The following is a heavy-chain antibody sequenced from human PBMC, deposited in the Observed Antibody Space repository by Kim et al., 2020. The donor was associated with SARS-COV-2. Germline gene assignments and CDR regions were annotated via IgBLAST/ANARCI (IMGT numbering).Heavy chain of an antibody. J-gene: IGHJ4*02. V-gene: IGHV1-3*01. Sequence: KYTERLQGRVTITRTTSRSMAYMDLRSRASEDTAVYYCARDRKVEYYFDYWGQGTLVTVSS. CDR3: ARDRKVEYYFDY.